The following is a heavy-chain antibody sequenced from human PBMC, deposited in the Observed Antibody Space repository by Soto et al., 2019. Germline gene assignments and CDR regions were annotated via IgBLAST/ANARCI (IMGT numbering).Heavy chain of an antibody. CDR1: GYTFTSYA. V-gene: IGHV1-3*01. CDR2: INAGNGNT. Sequence: ASVKVSCKASGYTFTSYAMHWVRQAPGQRLEWMGWINAGNGNTKYSQKFQGRVTITRDTSASTAYMELSSLRSEDTAVYYCARVTYYSDSSGYYSNWFDPWGQGTLVTVSS. J-gene: IGHJ5*02. D-gene: IGHD3-22*01. CDR3: ARVTYYSDSSGYYSNWFDP.